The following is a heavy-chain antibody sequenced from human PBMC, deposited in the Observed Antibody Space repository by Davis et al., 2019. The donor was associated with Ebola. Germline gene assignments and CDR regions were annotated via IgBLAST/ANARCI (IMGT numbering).Heavy chain of an antibody. CDR2: ISSSSSYI. D-gene: IGHD3-22*01. CDR3: AREADYYDSSGYSHYFDY. V-gene: IGHV3-21*01. J-gene: IGHJ4*02. Sequence: GESLKISCAASGFTFSRYTMNWVRQAPGKGLEWVSSISSSSSYIYYADSVKGRFTISRDNAKNSLYLQMNSLRAKDTAVYYCAREADYYDSSGYSHYFDYWGQGTLVTVSS. CDR1: GFTFSRYT.